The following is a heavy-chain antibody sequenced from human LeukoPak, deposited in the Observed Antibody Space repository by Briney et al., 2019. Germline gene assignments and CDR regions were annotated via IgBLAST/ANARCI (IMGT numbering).Heavy chain of an antibody. Sequence: GGSLRLSCAASGFTFNTYAMHWVRQAPGKGLEFVSSISSSGGSTYYASSVKGRFTISRDDSKNTLYLQMGSLRPEDMAVYYCARASGRGLYYFDYWGQGTLVTVSS. CDR1: GFTFNTYA. CDR3: ARASGRGLYYFDY. D-gene: IGHD2-15*01. J-gene: IGHJ4*02. V-gene: IGHV3-64*01. CDR2: ISSSGGST.